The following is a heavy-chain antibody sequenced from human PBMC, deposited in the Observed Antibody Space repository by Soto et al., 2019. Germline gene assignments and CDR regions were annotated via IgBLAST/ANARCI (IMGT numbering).Heavy chain of an antibody. V-gene: IGHV1-69*02. CDR1: GGTFSSYT. D-gene: IGHD2-2*01. Sequence: QVQLVQSGAEVKKPGSSVKVSCKASGGTFSSYTISWVRQAPGQGLEWMGRIIPILGIANYAQKFQGRVTITADKSTSTAYMELSSLRSEDTAVYYCASCSSTSCYLSDAFDIWGQGKMVTVSS. CDR2: IIPILGIA. CDR3: ASCSSTSCYLSDAFDI. J-gene: IGHJ3*02.